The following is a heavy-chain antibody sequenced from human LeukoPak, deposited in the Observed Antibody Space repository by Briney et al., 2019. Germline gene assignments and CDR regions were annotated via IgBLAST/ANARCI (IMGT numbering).Heavy chain of an antibody. D-gene: IGHD4-17*01. CDR3: AKERLGGNYGDYAVDY. Sequence: GGSLRLSCAASGFTFTSYAMSWVRQAPGKGLEWVSSVSGSGDGTYYADSVKGRFTISRDNSKKTLDLHMDSLRAEDTAVYYCAKERLGGNYGDYAVDYWGQGTMVTVSS. CDR2: VSGSGDGT. CDR1: GFTFTSYA. J-gene: IGHJ4*02. V-gene: IGHV3-23*01.